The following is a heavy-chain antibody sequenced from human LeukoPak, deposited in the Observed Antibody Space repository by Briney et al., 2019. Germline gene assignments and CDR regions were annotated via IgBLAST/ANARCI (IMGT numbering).Heavy chain of an antibody. D-gene: IGHD1-7*01. CDR3: ARLVWNYAIDY. CDR1: GYSISSGYY. J-gene: IGHJ4*02. Sequence: PSETLSLTCAVSGYSISSGYYWGWIRQPPGEGVGGIGSSYHCGSTYYNPSLKSRVTISVDKSKKQFSLQLSTLTAADTAVYYCARLVWNYAIDYWGQGTLVTVSS. CDR2: SYHCGST. V-gene: IGHV4-38-2*01.